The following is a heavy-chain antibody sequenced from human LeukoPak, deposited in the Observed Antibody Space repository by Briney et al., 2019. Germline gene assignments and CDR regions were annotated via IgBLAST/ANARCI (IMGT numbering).Heavy chain of an antibody. CDR1: RFIFSNYG. CDR3: ARALGSSSWSFDY. Sequence: GRSLRLSCAASRFIFSNYGLHWVRQAPGKGLEWVALISHDGSNIFYADSVKGRFTISRDNSKNTLYLQMNSLRVEDTAIYYCARALGSSSWSFDYWGQGTVVTVSS. CDR2: ISHDGSNI. D-gene: IGHD6-13*01. V-gene: IGHV3-30*03. J-gene: IGHJ4*02.